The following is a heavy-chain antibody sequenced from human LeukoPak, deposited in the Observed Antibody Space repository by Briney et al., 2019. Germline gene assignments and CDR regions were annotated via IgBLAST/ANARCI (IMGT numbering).Heavy chain of an antibody. J-gene: IGHJ4*02. CDR1: GFTFSGSA. D-gene: IGHD5-24*01. V-gene: IGHV3-73*01. Sequence: GGSLKLSCAASGFTFSGSAMHWVRQASRKGLEWVGRIRSKTNSYATTYAASVKGRFTISRDDSKNTAYLQMNSLRAEDTAVYYCARDLNDGYNCDYWGQGTLVTVSS. CDR3: ARDLNDGYNCDY. CDR2: IRSKTNSYAT.